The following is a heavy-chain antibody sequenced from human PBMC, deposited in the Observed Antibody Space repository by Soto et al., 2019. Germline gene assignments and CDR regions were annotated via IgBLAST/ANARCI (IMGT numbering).Heavy chain of an antibody. Sequence: SETLSLTCIVSGGSISSYYWTWTRQPPGKGLEWIGCVYNGATTSYNPSLKSRVTISVDTSKNQFSLKLTSVTAADTAVYYCASMIGDPVLSFDSWGQGTLVTVSS. CDR2: VYNGATT. V-gene: IGHV4-59*01. CDR1: GGSISSYY. CDR3: ASMIGDPVLSFDS. J-gene: IGHJ5*01. D-gene: IGHD3-10*02.